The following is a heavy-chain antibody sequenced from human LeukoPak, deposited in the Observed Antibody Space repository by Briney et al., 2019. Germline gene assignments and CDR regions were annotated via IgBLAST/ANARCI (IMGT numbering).Heavy chain of an antibody. V-gene: IGHV1-69*04. D-gene: IGHD5-12*01. CDR3: ARGTYSGYDSLPGLLSAYYYGMDV. CDR2: IIPILGIA. Sequence: ASVKVSCKASGGTFSSYAISWVRQAPGQGLEWMGRIIPILGIANYAQKFQGGVTITADKSTSTASMELSSLRSEDTAVYYCARGTYSGYDSLPGLLSAYYYGMDVWGQGTTVTVSS. CDR1: GGTFSSYA. J-gene: IGHJ6*02.